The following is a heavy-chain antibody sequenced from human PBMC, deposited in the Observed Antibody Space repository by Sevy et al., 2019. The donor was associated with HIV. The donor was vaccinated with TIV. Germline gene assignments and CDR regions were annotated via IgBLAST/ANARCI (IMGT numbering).Heavy chain of an antibody. J-gene: IGHJ4*02. CDR1: GFTFSSYA. Sequence: GGSLRLSCAASGFTFSSYAMSWVRQAPGKGLEWVSGISGSGYSTNYADSVKGRLTNSRDNSKNTLYLQMNSLRAEDTAVYYCAKERGVPWGAYYFDYWGQGTLVTVSS. CDR2: ISGSGYST. D-gene: IGHD1-1*01. CDR3: AKERGVPWGAYYFDY. V-gene: IGHV3-23*01.